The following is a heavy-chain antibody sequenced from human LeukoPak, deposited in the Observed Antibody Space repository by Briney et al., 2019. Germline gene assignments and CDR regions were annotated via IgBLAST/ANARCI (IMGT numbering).Heavy chain of an antibody. CDR3: AWGYYDLLTGYPKNFDN. Sequence: SETLSLTCTVSGGSMSSSSHYWGWIRQPPGKGLEWIGSISYSGSTYYNPSLKSRVTISVDTSKKQFSLKLSSVTAADTAVYYCAWGYYDLLTGYPKNFDNWGQGTLVTVSS. CDR1: GGSMSSSSHY. CDR2: ISYSGST. D-gene: IGHD3-9*01. V-gene: IGHV4-39*01. J-gene: IGHJ4*02.